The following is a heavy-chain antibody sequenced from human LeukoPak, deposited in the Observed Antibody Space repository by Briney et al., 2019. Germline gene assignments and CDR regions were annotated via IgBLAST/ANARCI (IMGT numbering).Heavy chain of an antibody. V-gene: IGHV1-2*02. Sequence: ASVKVSCKASGYTFTGYYMHWVRQAPGQGLGWMGWINPNSGGTNYAQKFQGRVTMTRDTSISTAYMELSRLRSDDTAVYYCARGTLAAAGTWYYYYYMDVWGKGTTVTVSS. CDR2: INPNSGGT. J-gene: IGHJ6*03. CDR3: ARGTLAAAGTWYYYYYMDV. CDR1: GYTFTGYY. D-gene: IGHD6-13*01.